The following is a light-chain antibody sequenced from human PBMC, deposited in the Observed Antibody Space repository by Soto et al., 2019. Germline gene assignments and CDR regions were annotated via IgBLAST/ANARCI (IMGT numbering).Light chain of an antibody. V-gene: IGKV3D-20*01. Sequence: IVMTQSPDTLSVSPGERATLSCRASQSITEKVVWYQQKPGLAPRLLIYDASNRATGIPDRFSGSGSGTDFTLTISRLEPEDSAVYYCQQYGSSRTFGQRTKVDVK. CDR1: QSITEK. CDR3: QQYGSSRT. J-gene: IGKJ1*01. CDR2: DAS.